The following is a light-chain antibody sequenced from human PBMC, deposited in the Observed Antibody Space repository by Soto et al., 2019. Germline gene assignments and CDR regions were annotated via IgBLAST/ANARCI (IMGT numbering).Light chain of an antibody. Sequence: EIVLTQSPATLSLSPGERATLSCRASQSVSISSLAWYQQKPGQAPRLLIYSASSRATGIPDTFSGSGSGTAFTHTISRLEPEDFAVYYCQQYGSSSYTFGQGTTLEIK. CDR3: QQYGSSSYT. CDR2: SAS. V-gene: IGKV3-20*01. CDR1: QSVSISS. J-gene: IGKJ2*01.